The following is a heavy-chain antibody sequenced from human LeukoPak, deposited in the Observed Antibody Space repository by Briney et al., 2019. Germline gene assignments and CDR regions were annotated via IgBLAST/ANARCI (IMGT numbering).Heavy chain of an antibody. Sequence: GGSLRLSCAASGFTVSSNYMSWIRQAPGKGLEWVSYISSSGSTIYYADSVKGRFTISRDNAKNSLYLQMNSLRAEDTAVYYCARAPEYYYGSGSGIFDIWGQGTMVTVSS. D-gene: IGHD3-10*01. V-gene: IGHV3-11*01. J-gene: IGHJ3*02. CDR3: ARAPEYYYGSGSGIFDI. CDR2: ISSSGSTI. CDR1: GFTVSSNY.